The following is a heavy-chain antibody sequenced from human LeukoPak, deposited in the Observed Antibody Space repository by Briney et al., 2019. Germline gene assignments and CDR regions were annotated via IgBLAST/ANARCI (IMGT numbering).Heavy chain of an antibody. J-gene: IGHJ3*02. V-gene: IGHV3-21*01. D-gene: IGHD4-23*01. Sequence: GGSLRLSCAASGFTFSSYSMNWVRHAPGKGLEWVSSISSSSSYIYYADSVKGRFTISRDNAKNSLYLQMNSLRAEDTAVYYCARDKPYYGGNSDGAFDIWGQGTMVTVSS. CDR3: ARDKPYYGGNSDGAFDI. CDR2: ISSSSSYI. CDR1: GFTFSSYS.